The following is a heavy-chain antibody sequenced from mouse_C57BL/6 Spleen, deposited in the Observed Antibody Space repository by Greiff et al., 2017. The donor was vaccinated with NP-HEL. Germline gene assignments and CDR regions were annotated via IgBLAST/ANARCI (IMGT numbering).Heavy chain of an antibody. CDR3: ASSSYYGSSYAY. V-gene: IGHV1-80*01. J-gene: IGHJ3*01. Sequence: QVQLQQSGAELVKPGASVKISCKASGYAFSSYWMNWVKQRPGKGLEWIGQIYPGDGDTNYNGKFKGKATLTADKSSSTAYMQLSSLTSEDSAVYFCASSSYYGSSYAYWGQGTLVTVSA. CDR2: IYPGDGDT. CDR1: GYAFSSYW. D-gene: IGHD1-1*01.